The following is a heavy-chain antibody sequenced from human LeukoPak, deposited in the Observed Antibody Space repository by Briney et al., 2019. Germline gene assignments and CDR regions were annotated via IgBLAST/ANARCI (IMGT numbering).Heavy chain of an antibody. J-gene: IGHJ5*02. D-gene: IGHD5-18*01. CDR3: ARIGYSYGYSHYYGFDP. CDR1: GYTFTNYG. Sequence: ASVKVSCKASGYTFTNYGISWVRQAPGQGLEWMGWISAYNGNTNYAQKLQGRVTMTTDTSTSTAYMELRCLRSDDTAVYYCARIGYSYGYSHYYGFDPWGQGTLVTVSS. CDR2: ISAYNGNT. V-gene: IGHV1-18*01.